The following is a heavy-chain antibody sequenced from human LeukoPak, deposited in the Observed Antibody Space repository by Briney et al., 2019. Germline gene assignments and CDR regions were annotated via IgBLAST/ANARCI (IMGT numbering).Heavy chain of an antibody. Sequence: GGSLRLSCAASGFTFSNHAMSWVRQAPGKGLEWVSAISGTGGTTYYADPVKGRFTISRDNSKNTLYLQMNSLRVEDTAVYSCATRPTVGGATPTFDFWGQGTLVTVSS. J-gene: IGHJ4*02. CDR1: GFTFSNHA. D-gene: IGHD2-15*01. CDR3: ATRPTVGGATPTFDF. CDR2: ISGTGGTT. V-gene: IGHV3-23*01.